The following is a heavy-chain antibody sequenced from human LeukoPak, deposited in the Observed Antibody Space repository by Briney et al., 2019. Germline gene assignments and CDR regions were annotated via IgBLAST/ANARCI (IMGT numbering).Heavy chain of an antibody. Sequence: PPGGSLRLSCADSGFTFSSHWMHWVRHAPGKGLVWVSRIKYDASSTSYADSVKGRFTISRDNAKNTLYLQMNSLRAEDTAVYYCARGATYAYYQDYWGQGTLVTVSS. V-gene: IGHV3-74*01. CDR2: IKYDASST. CDR1: GFTFSSHW. CDR3: ARGATYAYYQDY. D-gene: IGHD1-26*01. J-gene: IGHJ4*02.